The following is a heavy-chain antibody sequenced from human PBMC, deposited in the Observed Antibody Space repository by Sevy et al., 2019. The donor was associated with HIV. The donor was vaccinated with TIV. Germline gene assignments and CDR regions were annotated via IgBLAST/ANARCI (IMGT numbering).Heavy chain of an antibody. J-gene: IGHJ6*03. CDR3: ARDPSGCSSTSCYWSYYYYYMDV. Sequence: ASVKVSCKASGYTFTSYYMHWVRQAPGQGLEWMGIINPSGGSTSYAQTFQGRVTMTRDTSTSTVYMELSSLRSEDTAVYYCARDPSGCSSTSCYWSYYYYYMDVWGKGTTVTVSS. CDR1: GYTFTSYY. V-gene: IGHV1-46*01. D-gene: IGHD2-2*01. CDR2: INPSGGST.